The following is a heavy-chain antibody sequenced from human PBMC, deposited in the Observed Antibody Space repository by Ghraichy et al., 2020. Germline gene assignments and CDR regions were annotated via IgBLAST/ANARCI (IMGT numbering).Heavy chain of an antibody. D-gene: IGHD6-13*01. V-gene: IGHV3-30*03. CDR2: IASDGGNK. Sequence: GGSLRLSCAASGFNFSRYGMHWVRQAPGKGLEWVSLIASDGGNKFYANFVKGRFSVSRDNANNMLYLQMDTLRIEDTGIYYCARAGGIPVAGALDFWGQGTLVTFSS. CDR3: ARAGGIPVAGALDF. J-gene: IGHJ4*02. CDR1: GFNFSRYG.